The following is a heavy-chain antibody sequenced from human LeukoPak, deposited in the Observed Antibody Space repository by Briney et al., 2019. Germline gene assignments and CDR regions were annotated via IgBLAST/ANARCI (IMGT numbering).Heavy chain of an antibody. V-gene: IGHV3-7*01. D-gene: IGHD6-13*01. CDR2: IKQDGSER. CDR3: ARERSGRIAAADPVLDY. CDR1: GFTFSSYW. Sequence: GGSLRLSCAAPGFTFSSYWMSWVRQAPGKGLEWVANIKQDGSERYYVDSVKGRFTISRDNAKNSLYLQMNSLRAEDTAVYYCARERSGRIAAADPVLDYWGQGTLVTVSS. J-gene: IGHJ4*02.